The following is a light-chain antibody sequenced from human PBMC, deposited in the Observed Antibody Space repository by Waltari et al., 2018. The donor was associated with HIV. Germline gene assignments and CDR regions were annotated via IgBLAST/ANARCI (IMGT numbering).Light chain of an antibody. CDR2: DAS. Sequence: DIQMTQSPSSLSASVGDRVTITCQASQDISNYLNWDQQKPGKAPKLLIYDASNLETGVPSRFSGSGSGTDFTFTISSLQPDDIATYYCQQYDNLYLTFGGGTKVEIK. J-gene: IGKJ4*01. V-gene: IGKV1-33*01. CDR1: QDISNY. CDR3: QQYDNLYLT.